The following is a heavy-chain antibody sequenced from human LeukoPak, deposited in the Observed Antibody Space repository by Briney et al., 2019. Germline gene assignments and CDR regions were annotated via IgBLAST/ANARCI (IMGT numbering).Heavy chain of an antibody. CDR1: GGSISSYY. CDR3: ARGKIYSYGLYYFDY. V-gene: IGHV4-59*01. Sequence: PSETLSLTCTVSGGSISSYYWSRIRQPPGKGLEWIGYIYYSGSTNYNPSLKSRVTISVDTSKNQLSLKLSSVTAADTAVYYCARGKIYSYGLYYFDYWGQGTLVTVSS. CDR2: IYYSGST. J-gene: IGHJ4*02. D-gene: IGHD5-18*01.